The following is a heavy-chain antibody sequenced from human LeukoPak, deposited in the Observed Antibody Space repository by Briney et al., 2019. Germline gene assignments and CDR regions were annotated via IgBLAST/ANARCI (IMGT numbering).Heavy chain of an antibody. CDR2: ISYDGSNK. Sequence: GSLRLSCAASGFTFSSYAMHWVRQAPGKGLEWVAVISYDGSNKYYADSVKGRFTISRDNSKNTLYLQMNSLRAEDTAVYYCARSFMTTDPLDYWGQGTLVTVSS. V-gene: IGHV3-30-3*01. D-gene: IGHD4-17*01. CDR3: ARSFMTTDPLDY. CDR1: GFTFSSYA. J-gene: IGHJ4*02.